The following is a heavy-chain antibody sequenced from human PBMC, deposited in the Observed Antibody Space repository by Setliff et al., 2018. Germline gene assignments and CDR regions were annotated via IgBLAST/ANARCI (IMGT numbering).Heavy chain of an antibody. V-gene: IGHV1-69*05. CDR1: GATFSSYA. Sequence: SVKVSCKASGATFSSYAISWVRQAPGQGLEWMGGIIPIFGTANYAQKFQGRVTITTDESTSTAYMELSSLRSEDTAVYYCATEKFPGDWGDYWGQGTLVTVSS. CDR2: IIPIFGTA. D-gene: IGHD2-21*01. CDR3: ATEKFPGDWGDY. J-gene: IGHJ4*02.